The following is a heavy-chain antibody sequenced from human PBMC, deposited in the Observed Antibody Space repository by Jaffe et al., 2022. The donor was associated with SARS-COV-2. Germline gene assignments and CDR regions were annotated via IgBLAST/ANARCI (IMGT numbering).Heavy chain of an antibody. CDR1: GFTFSSFA. J-gene: IGHJ4*02. D-gene: IGHD5-12*01. CDR3: SKRGGYYFDY. V-gene: IGHV3-23*01. Sequence: EVQLLDSGGGLVQPGGSLRLSCAASGFTFSSFAMSWVRQAPGKGLEWVSVIVGSGSGTFYADSVKGRFTISRDNSKNTLYLQMNSLRAEDTAVYYCSKRGGYYFDYWGQGTLVTVSS. CDR2: IVGSGSGT.